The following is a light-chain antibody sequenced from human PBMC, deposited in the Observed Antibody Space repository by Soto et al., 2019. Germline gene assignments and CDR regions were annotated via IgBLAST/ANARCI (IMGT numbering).Light chain of an antibody. J-gene: IGKJ5*01. V-gene: IGKV2-28*01. Sequence: DIVMTQSPLSLPVTPGEPASISCRSSQSLLHLNGNNYLDWYLQKPGQSPQLLIYLGSNRASGVPDRFSGSASGTDFTLKISRVEAEDVGIYYCMQALQNPVTFGQGTRLEIK. CDR3: MQALQNPVT. CDR1: QSLLHLNGNNY. CDR2: LGS.